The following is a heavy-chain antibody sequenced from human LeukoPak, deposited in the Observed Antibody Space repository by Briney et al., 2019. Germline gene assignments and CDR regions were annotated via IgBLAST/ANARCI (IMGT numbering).Heavy chain of an antibody. CDR1: GGSFSGYY. CDR3: ARLYYGSGSPQFDP. D-gene: IGHD3-10*01. Sequence: SETLSLTRAVYGGSFSGYYWSWIRQPPGKGLEWIGEINHSGSTNYNPSLKSRVTISVDTSKNQFSLKLSSVTAADTAVYYCARLYYGSGSPQFDPWGQGTLVTVSS. J-gene: IGHJ5*02. CDR2: INHSGST. V-gene: IGHV4-34*01.